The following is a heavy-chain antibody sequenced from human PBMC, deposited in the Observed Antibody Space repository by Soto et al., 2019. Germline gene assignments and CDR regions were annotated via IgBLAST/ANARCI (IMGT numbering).Heavy chain of an antibody. J-gene: IGHJ6*02. Sequence: GRSLRLSCAASGFTFSNYGIHWVRQAPGKGLEWVAVISYDGSNKYYADSVKGRFTISRDNSKNTLHLQMNSLRAEDTAVYYCAKDLTDFWSGYRYYYGMDVWGQGTTVTVSS. D-gene: IGHD3-3*01. CDR3: AKDLTDFWSGYRYYYGMDV. V-gene: IGHV3-30*18. CDR2: ISYDGSNK. CDR1: GFTFSNYG.